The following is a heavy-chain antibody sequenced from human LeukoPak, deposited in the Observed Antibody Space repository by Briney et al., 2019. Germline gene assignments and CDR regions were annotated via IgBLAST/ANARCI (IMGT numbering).Heavy chain of an antibody. J-gene: IGHJ4*02. Sequence: GGSLRLSCAASGFTFSSYSMTWVRQAPGKGLEWVSSISSSSSYIYYADSVKGRFTISRDNAKNSLYLQMNSLRAEDTAVYYCARDTESYYYGSGSYYNAFGYWGQGTLVTVSS. V-gene: IGHV3-21*01. CDR3: ARDTESYYYGSGSYYNAFGY. CDR1: GFTFSSYS. CDR2: ISSSSSYI. D-gene: IGHD3-10*01.